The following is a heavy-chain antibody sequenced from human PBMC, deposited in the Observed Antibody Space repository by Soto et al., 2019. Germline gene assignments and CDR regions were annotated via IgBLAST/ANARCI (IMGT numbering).Heavy chain of an antibody. CDR3: AKDLSSGSVPYLFDP. CDR1: GFTFSRYG. Sequence: QVQLVESGGGVVQPGRSLRLSCAASGFTFSRYGMHWVRQAPGKGLEWVAVISYDGSNKYYEDSVKGRFTISRDNSKNTLYLQMNSLRAEDTAVYYCAKDLSSGSVPYLFDPWGQGTLVTVSS. J-gene: IGHJ5*02. V-gene: IGHV3-30*18. D-gene: IGHD6-19*01. CDR2: ISYDGSNK.